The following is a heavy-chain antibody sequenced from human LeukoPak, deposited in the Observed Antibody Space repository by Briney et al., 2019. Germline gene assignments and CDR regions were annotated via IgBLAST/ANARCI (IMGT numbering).Heavy chain of an antibody. J-gene: IGHJ2*01. CDR2: IKPDEGEK. V-gene: IGHV3-7*01. CDR3: ARFLKTGYWAHYWYFDL. D-gene: IGHD3-9*01. Sequence: PGGSLRLSCVASGFTFSSDWMIWVRQSPGKGLEWVANIKPDEGEKYYVDSVKGRFTVSRDNAKNSLYLQMNSLRAEDTAVYYCARFLKTGYWAHYWYFDLWGRGTLITVSS. CDR1: GFTFSSDW.